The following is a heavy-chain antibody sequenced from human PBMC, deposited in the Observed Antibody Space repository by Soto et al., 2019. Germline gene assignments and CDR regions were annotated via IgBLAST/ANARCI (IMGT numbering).Heavy chain of an antibody. CDR2: IIPLFGTE. CDR3: ARSMVVTATHLFDH. D-gene: IGHD2-21*02. CDR1: RGSFRTYA. J-gene: IGHJ4*02. Sequence: GASVKVSCKASRGSFRTYAINWLRQAPGQGLEWMGGIIPLFGTENYAQNFQDRFTFTADKSTTTAYLQWRSLQASDSAIYYCARSMVVTATHLFDHWGQGTLVTVSS. V-gene: IGHV1-69*06.